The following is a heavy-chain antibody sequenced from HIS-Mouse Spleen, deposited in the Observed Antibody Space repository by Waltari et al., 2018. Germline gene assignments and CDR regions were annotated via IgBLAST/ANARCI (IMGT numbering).Heavy chain of an antibody. CDR1: GFTFDDYA. D-gene: IGHD1-26*01. Sequence: EVQLVESGGGLVQPGRSLRLSCAASGFTFDDYAMHWVRQAPGKGLGLVSGISWNSGSIGYADSVKGRFTISRDNAKNSLYLQMNSLRAEDTALYYCAKGVGWDDWFDPWGQGTLVTVSS. V-gene: IGHV3-9*01. J-gene: IGHJ5*02. CDR3: AKGVGWDDWFDP. CDR2: ISWNSGSI.